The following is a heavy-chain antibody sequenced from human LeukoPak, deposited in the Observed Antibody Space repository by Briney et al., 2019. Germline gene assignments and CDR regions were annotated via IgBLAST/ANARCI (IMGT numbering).Heavy chain of an antibody. CDR2: MNPNSGNT. CDR3: ARGGGGKRQYKNWLDP. CDR1: GYTFTSYD. V-gene: IGHV1-8*01. J-gene: IGHJ5*02. D-gene: IGHD4-23*01. Sequence: ASVKVSCKASGYTFTSYDINWVRQATGQRLEWMGWMNPNSGNTGYAQKFQGRVTMTRNTSISTAYMELSSLRSEDTAVYYCARGGGGKRQYKNWLDPWGQGTLVTVSS.